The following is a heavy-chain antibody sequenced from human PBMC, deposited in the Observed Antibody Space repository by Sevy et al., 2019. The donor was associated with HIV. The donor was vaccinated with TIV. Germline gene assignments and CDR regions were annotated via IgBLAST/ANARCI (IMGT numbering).Heavy chain of an antibody. CDR2: IRSTGDTI. CDR1: GFTFSDYN. CDR3: ARIGYSSSSMDY. J-gene: IGHJ4*02. Sequence: GGSLRLSCAASGFTFSDYNMIWIRQAPGRGLEWISYIRSTGDTIYYADSVKGRFTVSRDNAKNSVYLQVNSLRAEDTAVYYCARIGYSSSSMDYWGQGTLVTVSS. V-gene: IGHV3-11*04. D-gene: IGHD6-6*01.